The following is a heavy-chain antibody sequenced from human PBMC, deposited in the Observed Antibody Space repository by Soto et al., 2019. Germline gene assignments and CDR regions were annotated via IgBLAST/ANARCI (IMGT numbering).Heavy chain of an antibody. V-gene: IGHV1-3*01. D-gene: IGHD1-26*01. Sequence: ASVKVSCKASGDTYTIYAMHGVRQAPGQGLEWMGRVNPGNSDTKYSQKFQGRVTISSDTSANTAYMELSSLRSEDTAIYYCARALIHSANYFDPWGQGTLVTVSS. CDR2: VNPGNSDT. CDR3: ARALIHSANYFDP. CDR1: GDTYTIYA. J-gene: IGHJ5*02.